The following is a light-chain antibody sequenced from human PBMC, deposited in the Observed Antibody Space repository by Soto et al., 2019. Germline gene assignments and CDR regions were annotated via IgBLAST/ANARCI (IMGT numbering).Light chain of an antibody. CDR1: SVDVGGYNH. J-gene: IGLJ3*02. CDR3: CSYAGSYIWV. V-gene: IGLV2-11*01. CDR2: DVN. Sequence: QSALTQPRSVSGSPGQSVTISCTGTSVDVGGYNHVSWYHQHPGKAPKLMIYDVNKRPSGVPDRFSGSKSGNTASLTISGLQAEDEADYYCCSYAGSYIWVFGGGTKVTVL.